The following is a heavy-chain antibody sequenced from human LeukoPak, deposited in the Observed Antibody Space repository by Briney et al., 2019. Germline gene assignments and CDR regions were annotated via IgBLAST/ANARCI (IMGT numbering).Heavy chain of an antibody. J-gene: IGHJ3*02. CDR3: ARIRDGYNDAYDI. CDR2: INPSDGST. CDR1: GYTFTSYG. Sequence: ASVKVSCKASGYTFTSYGISWVRQAPGQGFEWMAIINPSDGSTTNSQKFQGRVTMTRDTSTSTVYMELSGLRSEDTALYYCARIRDGYNDAYDIWGLGTMVTVSS. D-gene: IGHD5-24*01. V-gene: IGHV1-46*01.